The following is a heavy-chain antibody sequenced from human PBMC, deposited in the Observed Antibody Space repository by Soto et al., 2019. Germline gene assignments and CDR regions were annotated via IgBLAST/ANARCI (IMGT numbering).Heavy chain of an antibody. CDR2: ISYDGSNK. D-gene: IGHD3-3*01. CDR3: ARADIPPFWSGYYDYYYYYGMDV. V-gene: IGHV3-30-3*01. Sequence: PVWSLRLSCASSGFTFSSSAMHWVRHAPVKGLDLVAVISYDGSNKYYADSVKGRFTIARDNSKNTLYLQMNSLRAEDTAVYYCARADIPPFWSGYYDYYYYYGMDVWGQGTTVTVSS. J-gene: IGHJ6*02. CDR1: GFTFSSSA.